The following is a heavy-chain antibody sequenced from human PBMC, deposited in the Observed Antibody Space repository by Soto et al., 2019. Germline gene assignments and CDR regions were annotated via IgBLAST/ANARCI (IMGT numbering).Heavy chain of an antibody. Sequence: GGSLRLSCAASVFTFSNAWMSLVRQAPGKGLEWVCRIKSKTDCRTTDYAAPVKGRFTISRDDSKNTLYLQMNSLKNEYTAVYSCTTDPIWSGFRLGMEGWGKGTTVTASS. V-gene: IGHV3-15*01. CDR2: IKSKTDCRTT. CDR1: VFTFSNAW. CDR3: TTDPIWSGFRLGMEG. D-gene: IGHD3-3*01. J-gene: IGHJ6*04.